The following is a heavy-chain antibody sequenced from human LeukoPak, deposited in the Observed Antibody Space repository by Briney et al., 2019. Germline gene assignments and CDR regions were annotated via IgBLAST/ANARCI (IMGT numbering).Heavy chain of an antibody. Sequence: GGSLRLSCAASGFTFSSSWMTWVRQAPGEGLEWVANINVDGNDKYYVDSVKGRFTISRDNAKKSVYLQMDSLRAEDTAVYYCARHLDWAFDYWGQGILVTVSS. V-gene: IGHV3-7*01. CDR3: ARHLDWAFDY. CDR2: INVDGNDK. CDR1: GFTFSSSW. D-gene: IGHD3-9*01. J-gene: IGHJ4*02.